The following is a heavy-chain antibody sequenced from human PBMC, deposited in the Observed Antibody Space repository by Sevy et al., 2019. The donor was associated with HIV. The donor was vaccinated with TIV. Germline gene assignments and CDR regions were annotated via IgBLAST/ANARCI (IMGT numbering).Heavy chain of an antibody. CDR2: ISGGGTQI. J-gene: IGHJ1*01. CDR3: GKDSLGGGADH. CDR1: GFTFASYG. Sequence: GGSLRLSCAASGFTFASYGLIWFRHSPGKGLEWVSTISGGGTQINYADSVKGRFTISRDNSKHIVFLQMNSLRADDTAIYYCGKDSLGGGADHWGQGTQVTVSS. D-gene: IGHD3-16*01. V-gene: IGHV3-23*01.